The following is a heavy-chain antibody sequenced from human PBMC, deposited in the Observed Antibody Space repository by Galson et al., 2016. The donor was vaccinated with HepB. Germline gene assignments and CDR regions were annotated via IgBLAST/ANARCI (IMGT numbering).Heavy chain of an antibody. V-gene: IGHV3-21*01. CDR2: ISRGGTYK. CDR3: AREYFDVSGYYYMEVRYFDL. CDR1: GFTLSSYR. Sequence: SLRLSCAASGFTLSSYRINWVRQAPGKGLEWVSSISRGGTYKYYAVSVEGRFTISRDNAENSLYLEMNSLRAEDTAVYYCAREYFDVSGYYYMEVRYFDLWGRGTLVTVSS. J-gene: IGHJ2*01. D-gene: IGHD3-22*01.